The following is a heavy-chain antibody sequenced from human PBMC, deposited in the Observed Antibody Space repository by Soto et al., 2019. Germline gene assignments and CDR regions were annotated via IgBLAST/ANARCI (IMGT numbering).Heavy chain of an antibody. CDR1: GFTFSSYA. V-gene: IGHV3-23*01. D-gene: IGHD6-19*01. CDR3: ARDLDGCNRPLDY. Sequence: EVQLLESGGGLVQPGGSLRLSCAASGFTFSSYAMSWVRQAPGKGLEWVSAISGSGGSTYYADSVKGRFTISRDNSKNTLYLQMNSLRAEDTAVYYCARDLDGCNRPLDYWGQGTLVTVSS. CDR2: ISGSGGST. J-gene: IGHJ4*02.